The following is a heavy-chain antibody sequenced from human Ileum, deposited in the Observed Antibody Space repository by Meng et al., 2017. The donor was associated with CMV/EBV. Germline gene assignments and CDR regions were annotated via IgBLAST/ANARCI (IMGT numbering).Heavy chain of an antibody. CDR1: GFTFSSYG. D-gene: IGHD1-26*01. V-gene: IGHV3-NL1*01. CDR2: IYSDGSST. CDR3: AKGEVVGAFDQ. Sequence: GGSLRLSCAASGFTFSSYGMHWVRQAPGKGLEWVSIIYSDGSSTYYADSVKGRFTISRDNSKNRLYLQMNSVRAEDTAVYYCAKGEVVGAFDQWGQGNRVNVYS. J-gene: IGHJ4*02.